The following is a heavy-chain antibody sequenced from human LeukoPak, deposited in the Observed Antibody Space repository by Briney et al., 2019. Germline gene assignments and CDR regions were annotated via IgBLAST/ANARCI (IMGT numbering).Heavy chain of an antibody. J-gene: IGHJ4*02. D-gene: IGHD3-3*01. CDR1: GFTFSSYG. CDR2: IRSKAYGGTT. Sequence: GGSLRLSCAASGFTFSSYGMHWVRQAPGKGLEWVGFIRSKAYGGTTEYAASVKGRFTISRDDSKSIAYLQMNSLKTEDTAVYYCTRLYGFWSGYYVDYWGQGTLVTVSS. CDR3: TRLYGFWSGYYVDY. V-gene: IGHV3-49*04.